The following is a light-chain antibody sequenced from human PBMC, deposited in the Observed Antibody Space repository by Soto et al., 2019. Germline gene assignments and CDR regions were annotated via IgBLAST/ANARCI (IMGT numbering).Light chain of an antibody. CDR1: QDITNY. CDR2: DAS. V-gene: IGKV1-33*01. CDR3: QPSDNLPFT. J-gene: IGKJ4*01. Sequence: DIQMTQSPSSLSASVGDRVAMTCQATQDITNYLHWYQQKPGKAPKLLIHDASNLEAGVPSRFSGSGSGTDFTLTISSLQPEDFATYYCQPSDNLPFTFGGGTKVDIK.